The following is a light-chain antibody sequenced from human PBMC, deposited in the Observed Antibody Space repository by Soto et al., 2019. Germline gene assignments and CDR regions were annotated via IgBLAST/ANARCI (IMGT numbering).Light chain of an antibody. CDR2: GAS. Sequence: EIVLTQSPGTLSLSPGERATLSCRASQSVSSSYLAWYQQKPGQAPRLLIYGASSRATGIPDRFSGSGSGKDFTLTICRLEPEDFAVYYCQQYGSSPTFGQGTKV. CDR3: QQYGSSPT. J-gene: IGKJ1*01. V-gene: IGKV3-20*01. CDR1: QSVSSSY.